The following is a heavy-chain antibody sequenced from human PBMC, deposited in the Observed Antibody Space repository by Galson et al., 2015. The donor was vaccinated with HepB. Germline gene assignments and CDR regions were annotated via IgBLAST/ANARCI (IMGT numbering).Heavy chain of an antibody. CDR2: ISHDGTNG. V-gene: IGHV3-30*04. CDR1: RFTFSSYA. D-gene: IGHD3-10*01. CDR3: ARDAPYTMLREVTTRRENWFDP. Sequence: SLRLSCAASRFTFSSYAMHWVRQAPGKGLEWVAFISHDGTNGYYAESVKGRFTISRDNSKNTMYLQMDRLRPEDTAVYYCARDAPYTMLREVTTRRENWFDPWGQGTLVTVSS. J-gene: IGHJ5*02.